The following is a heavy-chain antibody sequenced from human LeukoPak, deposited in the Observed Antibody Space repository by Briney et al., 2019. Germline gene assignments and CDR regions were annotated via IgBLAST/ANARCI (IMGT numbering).Heavy chain of an antibody. V-gene: IGHV3-73*01. CDR2: IRGKSGNYAT. CDR3: TRHLPNPNDCGDYN. D-gene: IGHD4-17*01. Sequence: HPGGSLRLSCAASGFSFSDSTIHWVRQPPGEGLEWVGRIRGKSGNYATAYAVSLKGRLTISRDDSKNTAYLQLSSLKAEDTAVYYCTRHLPNPNDCGDYNWGQGTLATVSS. CDR1: GFSFSDST. J-gene: IGHJ4*02.